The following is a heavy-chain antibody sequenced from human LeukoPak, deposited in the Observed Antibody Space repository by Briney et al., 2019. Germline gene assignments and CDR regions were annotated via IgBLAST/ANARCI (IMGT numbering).Heavy chain of an antibody. J-gene: IGHJ4*02. CDR3: ARGTYYDFWSGYSESTYYFDY. CDR1: GGSVSGYY. CDR2: VYYSGST. V-gene: IGHV4-59*08. Sequence: SETLSLTCTVPGGSVSGYYWSWIRQPPGKGLDWIGYVYYSGSTDYNPSLKSRVTISVDTSKNQFSLKLSSVTAADTAVYYCARGTYYDFWSGYSESTYYFDYWGQGTLVTVSS. D-gene: IGHD3-3*01.